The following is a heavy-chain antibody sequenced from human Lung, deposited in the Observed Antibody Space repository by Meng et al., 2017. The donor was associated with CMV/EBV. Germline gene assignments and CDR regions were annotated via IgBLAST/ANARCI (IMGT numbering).Heavy chain of an antibody. CDR3: ARFPFDY. CDR2: IYYSGST. CDR1: GGSVSSGSYY. J-gene: IGHJ4*02. Sequence: SETLSLTCTVSGGSVSSGSYYWSWIRQPPGKRLEWIGYIYYSGSTNYNPSLKSRVTISVDTSKNQFSLRLSSVTAADTAVYYCARFPFDYWGQGTLVTVSS. V-gene: IGHV4-61*01.